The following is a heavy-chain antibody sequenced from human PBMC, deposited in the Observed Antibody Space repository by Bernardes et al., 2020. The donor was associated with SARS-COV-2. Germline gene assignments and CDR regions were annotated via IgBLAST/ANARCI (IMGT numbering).Heavy chain of an antibody. CDR2: ISSSSSYT. D-gene: IGHD1-1*01. CDR1: GFTFSDYY. V-gene: IGHV3-11*05. J-gene: IGHJ4*02. Sequence: SLRLSFAASGFTFSDYYMSWIRQAPGKGLEWVSYISSSSSYTNYADSVKGRFTISRDNAKNSLYLQMNSLRAEDTAVYYCARDERLEPLDYWGQGTLVTVSS. CDR3: ARDERLEPLDY.